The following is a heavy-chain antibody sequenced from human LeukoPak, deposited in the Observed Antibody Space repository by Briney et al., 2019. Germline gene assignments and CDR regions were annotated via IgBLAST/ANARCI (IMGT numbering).Heavy chain of an antibody. CDR1: GFTFSSYT. CDR3: AFSSSWYGDY. Sequence: GGSLRLSCAASGFTFSSYTMNWVRQAPGKGLEWVSSISGSSSYISYADSVKGRFTISRDNAKNSLYLQMNILRAEDAAVYYCAFSSSWYGDYWGQGTLVTVSS. J-gene: IGHJ4*02. D-gene: IGHD6-13*01. V-gene: IGHV3-21*01. CDR2: ISGSSSYI.